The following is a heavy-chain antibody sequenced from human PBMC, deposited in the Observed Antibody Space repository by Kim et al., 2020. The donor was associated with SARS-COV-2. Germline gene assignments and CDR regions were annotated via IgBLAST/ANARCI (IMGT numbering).Heavy chain of an antibody. CDR1: GGSISSYY. V-gene: IGHV4-59*13. J-gene: IGHJ5*02. CDR2: IYYSGST. D-gene: IGHD6-19*01. Sequence: SETLSLTCTVSGGSISSYYWSWIRQPPGKGLEWIGYIYYSGSTNYNPSLKSRVTISVDTSKNQFSLKLSSVTAADTAVYYCARGVAVAGTRVGWFDPWGQGTLVTVSS. CDR3: ARGVAVAGTRVGWFDP.